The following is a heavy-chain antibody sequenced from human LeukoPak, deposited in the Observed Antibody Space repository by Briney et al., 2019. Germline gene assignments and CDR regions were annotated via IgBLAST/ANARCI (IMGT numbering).Heavy chain of an antibody. J-gene: IGHJ4*02. D-gene: IGHD3-3*01. Sequence: GRSLRFSCAASGFTFISYAMHWVRQALGKGLEWVAVISYDGSNKYNADSVKGRFTISRDNSKNTLYLQMNSLRAEDTAVYYCARDAQYYDFWSGYYPDYWGQGTLVTVSS. V-gene: IGHV3-30*01. CDR2: ISYDGSNK. CDR3: ARDAQYYDFWSGYYPDY. CDR1: GFTFISYA.